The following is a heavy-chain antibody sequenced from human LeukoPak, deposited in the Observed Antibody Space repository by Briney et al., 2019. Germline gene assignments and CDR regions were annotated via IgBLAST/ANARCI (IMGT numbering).Heavy chain of an antibody. V-gene: IGHV3-21*01. D-gene: IGHD1-14*01. J-gene: IGHJ6*02. Sequence: GGSLRLSCAASGFTFSSDSMNWVRHAPGKGLEWVSSISSSSSYIYYADSVKGRFTISRDNAKNSLYLQMNSLRAEDTAVYYCARVPNRVYGMDVWGQGTTVTVSS. CDR3: ARVPNRVYGMDV. CDR1: GFTFSSDS. CDR2: ISSSSSYI.